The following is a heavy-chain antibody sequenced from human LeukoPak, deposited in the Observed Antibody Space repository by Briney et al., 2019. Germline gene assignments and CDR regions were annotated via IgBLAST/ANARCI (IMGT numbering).Heavy chain of an antibody. V-gene: IGHV3-48*03. CDR2: ISSSGSTI. Sequence: GGSLRLSCAASGFTFSSYEMNWVRQAPGKGLEWDSYISSSGSTIYYADSVKGRFTISRDNAKNSLYLQMNSLRAEDTAVYYCARDGSGYSSGGFDYWGQGTLVTVSS. D-gene: IGHD6-19*01. J-gene: IGHJ4*02. CDR1: GFTFSSYE. CDR3: ARDGSGYSSGGFDY.